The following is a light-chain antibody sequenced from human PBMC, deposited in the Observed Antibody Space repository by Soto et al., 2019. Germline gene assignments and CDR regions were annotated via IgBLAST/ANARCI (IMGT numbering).Light chain of an antibody. CDR1: QDISNY. V-gene: IGKV1-33*01. CDR3: QQYDNLPPLT. J-gene: IGKJ3*01. CDR2: DAS. Sequence: DIQMTQSPSSLSASVGDRVTITCQASQDISNYLNWYQQKPGKAPKLLIYDASNLETGVPSRFSGSGSGTDFTFTISSLQHEDIATYYCQQYDNLPPLTFGPGTKVDI.